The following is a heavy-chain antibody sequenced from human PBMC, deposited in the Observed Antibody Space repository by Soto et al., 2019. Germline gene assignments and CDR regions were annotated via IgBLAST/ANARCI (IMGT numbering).Heavy chain of an antibody. D-gene: IGHD6-13*01. Sequence: GGSLRLSCAASGFTFSSYGMHWVRQAPGKGLEWVAVIWYDGSNKYYADSVKGRFTISRDNSKNTLYLQMNSLRAEDTAVYYCARLGIAAAGIYYYYGMDVWGQGTTVTVSS. CDR2: IWYDGSNK. V-gene: IGHV3-33*01. CDR1: GFTFSSYG. CDR3: ARLGIAAAGIYYYYGMDV. J-gene: IGHJ6*02.